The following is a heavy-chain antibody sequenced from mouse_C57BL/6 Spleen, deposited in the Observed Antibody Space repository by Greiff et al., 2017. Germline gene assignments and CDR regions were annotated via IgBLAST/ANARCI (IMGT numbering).Heavy chain of an antibody. J-gene: IGHJ2*01. CDR1: GFTFTDYY. Sequence: EVKVVESGGGLVQPGGSLSLSCAASGFTFTDYYMSWVRQPPGKALEWLGFIRNKANGYTTEYSASVKGRFTISRDNSQSILYLQMNALRAEDSATYYCARYISWDGWYFDYWGQGTTLTVSS. V-gene: IGHV7-3*01. CDR2: IRNKANGYTT. D-gene: IGHD4-1*01. CDR3: ARYISWDGWYFDY.